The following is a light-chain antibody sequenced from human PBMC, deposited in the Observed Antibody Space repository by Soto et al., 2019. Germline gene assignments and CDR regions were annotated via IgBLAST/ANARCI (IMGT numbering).Light chain of an antibody. Sequence: QSALTQPASVSGSPGQSITISCTGTSSDVGGYNYVSWYQQHPGKAPKLIIYEVSNRPSGVSNRFSGSKSGNTASLTISGLQAEDEADYYCNSYTSKSTGVFGTWTKLTVL. J-gene: IGLJ1*01. CDR3: NSYTSKSTGV. V-gene: IGLV2-14*01. CDR2: EVS. CDR1: SSDVGGYNY.